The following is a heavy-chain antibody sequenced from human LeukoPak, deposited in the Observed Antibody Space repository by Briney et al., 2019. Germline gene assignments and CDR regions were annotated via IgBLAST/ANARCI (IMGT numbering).Heavy chain of an antibody. Sequence: GGSLRLSCAASGFTFSDYYMSWIRQAPGKGLEWVSYISSSGSTIYYADSVKGRFTISRDNAKNSLYLQMNSLRAEDTAVYYCARDLGYYCDMGRAFDIWGQGTMVTVSS. CDR1: GFTFSDYY. J-gene: IGHJ3*02. CDR2: ISSSGSTI. CDR3: ARDLGYYCDMGRAFDI. V-gene: IGHV3-11*01. D-gene: IGHD3-22*01.